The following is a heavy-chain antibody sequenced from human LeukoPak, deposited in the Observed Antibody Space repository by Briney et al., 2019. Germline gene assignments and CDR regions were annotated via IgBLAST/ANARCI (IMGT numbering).Heavy chain of an antibody. CDR1: GFTFSSYG. Sequence: GRSLRLSCAASGFTFSSYGLHWVRQAPGKGLEWVAVISHDGSKKYYADSVRGQFTISRDNSKNTLYLQMNSLRAEDTAIYYCAKDKGTSWMYPDYFDYWGQGTLVTVSS. J-gene: IGHJ4*02. V-gene: IGHV3-30*18. CDR2: ISHDGSKK. CDR3: AKDKGTSWMYPDYFDY. D-gene: IGHD6-6*01.